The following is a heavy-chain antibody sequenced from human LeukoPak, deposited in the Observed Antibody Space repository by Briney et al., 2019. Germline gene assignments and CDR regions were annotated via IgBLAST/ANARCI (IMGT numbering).Heavy chain of an antibody. CDR3: ATTLDIVVVPAATFDY. D-gene: IGHD2-2*01. J-gene: IGHJ4*02. Sequence: SVKVSCKASGGTFSSYAISWVRQAPGQGLGWMGRTIPILGIANYAQKFQGRVTITADKSTSTAYMELSSLRSEDTAVYYCATTLDIVVVPAATFDYWGQGTLVTVSS. CDR1: GGTFSSYA. CDR2: TIPILGIA. V-gene: IGHV1-69*04.